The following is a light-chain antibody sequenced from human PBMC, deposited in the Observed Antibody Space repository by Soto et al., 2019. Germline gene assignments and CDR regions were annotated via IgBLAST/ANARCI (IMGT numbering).Light chain of an antibody. V-gene: IGKV3-11*01. CDR3: QQYGSSPWT. CDR2: GAS. J-gene: IGKJ1*01. Sequence: IVLTQSPATLSLSPGERATLSCRARQTVSTYLSWYQHKPGQAPRLLIYGASNRATGIPARFSGSGSGTDFTLTISSLEPEDSAVYYCQQYGSSPWTFGQGTKVEIK. CDR1: QTVSTY.